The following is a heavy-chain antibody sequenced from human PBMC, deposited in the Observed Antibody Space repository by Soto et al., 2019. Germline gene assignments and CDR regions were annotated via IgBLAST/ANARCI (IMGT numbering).Heavy chain of an antibody. Sequence: ASVKVSCKASGYTFTSYGISWVRQAPGQGLEWMGWISAYNGNTNYAQKPQGRVTMTTDTSTSTAYMELRSLRSDDTAVYYCARDHEIWNWFAPWGQGTLVTVSS. J-gene: IGHJ5*02. CDR1: GYTFTSYG. V-gene: IGHV1-18*01. D-gene: IGHD3-16*01. CDR2: ISAYNGNT. CDR3: ARDHEIWNWFAP.